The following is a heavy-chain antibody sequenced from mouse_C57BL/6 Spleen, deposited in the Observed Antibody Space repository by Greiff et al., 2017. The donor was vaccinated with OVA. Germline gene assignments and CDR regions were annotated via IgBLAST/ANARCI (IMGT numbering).Heavy chain of an antibody. CDR1: GYAFSSYW. J-gene: IGHJ3*01. D-gene: IGHD1-3*01. V-gene: IGHV1-80*01. CDR3: AIKTWFAY. Sequence: QVHVKQSGAELVKPGASVKISCKASGYAFSSYWMNWVKQRPGKGLEWIGQIYPGDGDTNYNGKFKGKATLTADKSSSTAYMQLSSLTSEDSAVYFCAIKTWFAYWGQGTLVTVSA. CDR2: IYPGDGDT.